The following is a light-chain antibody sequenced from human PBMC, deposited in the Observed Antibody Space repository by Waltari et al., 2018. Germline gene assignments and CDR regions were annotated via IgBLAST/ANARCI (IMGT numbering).Light chain of an antibody. CDR3: QQYNNWPWT. V-gene: IGKV3-15*01. CDR2: GAS. Sequence: ETVMTQSPATLSASPGERVILSCRASQSVRRNLAWYQQKPGQAPRLVMYGASTRDTGIPARFSGSGYGTEFTLTISSLQSEDFAIYSCQQYNNWPWTFGQGTKVEIK. J-gene: IGKJ1*01. CDR1: QSVRRN.